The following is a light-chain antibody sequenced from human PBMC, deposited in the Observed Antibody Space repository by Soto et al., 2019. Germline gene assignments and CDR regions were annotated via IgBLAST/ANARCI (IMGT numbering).Light chain of an antibody. CDR2: KAS. V-gene: IGKV1-5*03. CDR3: QQYNSYPWS. CDR1: QSISSW. Sequence: DTQMTQSPSTLSASVGDRVTITCRASQSISSWLAWYQQKPGKAPNLLIFKASTLESGVPSRFSGSGSGTEFTLTISSLQPDDFATYCCQQYNSYPWSFGQGTKVEIK. J-gene: IGKJ1*01.